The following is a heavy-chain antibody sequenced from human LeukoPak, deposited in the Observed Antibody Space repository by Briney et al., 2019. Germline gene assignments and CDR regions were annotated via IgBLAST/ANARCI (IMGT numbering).Heavy chain of an antibody. CDR2: LYHSGST. D-gene: IGHD2-2*01. J-gene: IGHJ5*02. CDR1: GYSISNAYY. V-gene: IGHV4-38-2*02. Sequence: SETLSLTCTVSGYSISNAYYWGWIRQPPGKGLEWIGSLYHSGSTYYNPSLKSRVTTSVDTSKNRFSLKLTSVTAADTAVYYCARVGLRAYQLLFWFDPWGQGTLVTVSS. CDR3: ARVGLRAYQLLFWFDP.